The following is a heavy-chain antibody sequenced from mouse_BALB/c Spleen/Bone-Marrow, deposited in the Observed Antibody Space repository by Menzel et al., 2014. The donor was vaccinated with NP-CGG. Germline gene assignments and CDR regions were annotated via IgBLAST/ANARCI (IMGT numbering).Heavy chain of an antibody. CDR3: TRYDYDWFAY. CDR1: GYTFTSYW. CDR2: IYPSDSYT. V-gene: IGHV1-69*02. Sequence: VKLMESGAELVRPGAPVKLSCKASGYTFTSYWINWVKQRPGQGLEWIGNIYPSDSYTNYNQKFKDKATLTVDKSSSTAYMQLSSPTSEDSAVYYCTRYDYDWFAYWGQGTLVTVSA. J-gene: IGHJ3*01. D-gene: IGHD2-4*01.